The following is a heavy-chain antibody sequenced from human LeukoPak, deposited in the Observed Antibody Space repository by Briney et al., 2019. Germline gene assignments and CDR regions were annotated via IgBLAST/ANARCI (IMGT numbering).Heavy chain of an antibody. V-gene: IGHV5-51*01. Sequence: GESLKISCKGSGYSFTSNWIGWVRQMPGKGLERMGIIYPGDSDTRYSPSFQGQVTISADKSISTAYLQWSSLKASDTAMYYCARRVGSSGYYYEPDYWGQGTLVTVSS. CDR1: GYSFTSNW. J-gene: IGHJ4*02. CDR3: ARRVGSSGYYYEPDY. CDR2: IYPGDSDT. D-gene: IGHD3-22*01.